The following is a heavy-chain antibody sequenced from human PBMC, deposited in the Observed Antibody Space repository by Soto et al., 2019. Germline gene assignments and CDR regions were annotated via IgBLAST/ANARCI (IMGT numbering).Heavy chain of an antibody. CDR1: GYTFTSYE. D-gene: IGHD4-17*01. J-gene: IGHJ5*02. Sequence: QVQLLQSGAEVKKPGASVNVSCKASGYTFTSYEINWVRQATGQGLAYLGWMNPDSGKTAYVQKFQGRVTMTWDTSISTAYMELSSLRSEDTAVYFCARGIKYGAYSRWFDPWGQGTLVTVSS. CDR3: ARGIKYGAYSRWFDP. CDR2: MNPDSGKT. V-gene: IGHV1-8*01.